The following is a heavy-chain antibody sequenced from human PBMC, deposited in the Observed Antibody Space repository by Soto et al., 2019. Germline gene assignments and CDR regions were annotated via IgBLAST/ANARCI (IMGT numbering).Heavy chain of an antibody. CDR3: ARMASFGSLNWFDP. V-gene: IGHV1-8*01. Sequence: ASVKVSCKASGYTFTNNDVTWVRQATGQGVEWMGWMNPGSGDTGYAQKFQGRVTMTRNISIATAYMELSSLRSEDTAIYYCARMASFGSLNWFDPWGQGTLVTVSS. CDR2: MNPGSGDT. D-gene: IGHD5-18*01. J-gene: IGHJ5*02. CDR1: GYTFTNND.